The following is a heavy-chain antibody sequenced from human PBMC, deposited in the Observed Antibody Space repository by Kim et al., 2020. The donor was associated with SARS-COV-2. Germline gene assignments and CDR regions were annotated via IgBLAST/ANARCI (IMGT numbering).Heavy chain of an antibody. V-gene: IGHV4-59*01. CDR3: ASGYTSSWYYFDY. CDR2: IYYSGTT. J-gene: IGHJ4*02. D-gene: IGHD6-13*01. CDR1: GVSISSYY. Sequence: SETLSLTCSVSGVSISSYYWSWIRQPPGKGLEWIGYIYYSGTTNYNPSLKGRVSMLVDMSKQQFSLKLTSVTAADTAVYYCASGYTSSWYYFDYWGQGTL.